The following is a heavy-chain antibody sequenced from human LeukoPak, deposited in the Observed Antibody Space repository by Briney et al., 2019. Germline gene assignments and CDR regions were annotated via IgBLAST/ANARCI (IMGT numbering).Heavy chain of an antibody. Sequence: ASVKVSCKASGGTFSSYAISWVRQAPGQGLEWMGWMNPNSGNTGYAQKFQGRVTITRNTSISTAYMELSSLRSEDTAVYYCARVGRAQRYYYYMDVWGKGTTVTVSS. CDR1: GGTFSSYA. CDR3: ARVGRAQRYYYYMDV. CDR2: MNPNSGNT. J-gene: IGHJ6*03. D-gene: IGHD1-1*01. V-gene: IGHV1-8*03.